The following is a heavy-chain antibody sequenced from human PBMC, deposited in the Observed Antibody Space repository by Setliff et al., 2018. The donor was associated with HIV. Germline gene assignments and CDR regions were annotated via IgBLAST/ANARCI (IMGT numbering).Heavy chain of an antibody. CDR2: INPSGGST. J-gene: IGHJ4*02. CDR1: GYTFTSYY. V-gene: IGHV1-46*01. CDR3: ARGYCSGGSCFLHDY. D-gene: IGHD2-15*01. Sequence: ASVKVSCKASGYTFTSYYMHWVRQAPGQGLEWMGIINPSGGSTSYAQKFQGRVTMTRDTSTSTVYMELGSLRSEDTAVYYCARGYCSGGSCFLHDYWGQGTLVTVSS.